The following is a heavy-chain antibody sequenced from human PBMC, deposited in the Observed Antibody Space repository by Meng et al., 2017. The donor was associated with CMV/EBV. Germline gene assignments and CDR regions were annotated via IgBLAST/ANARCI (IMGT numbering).Heavy chain of an antibody. CDR2: IYYSGST. J-gene: IGHJ5*02. CDR1: GGSISGSSYY. V-gene: IGHV4-39*07. D-gene: IGHD3-10*01. CDR3: ARDLYGQTENWFDP. Sequence: QVDPLESGPGLVNPSETLSLTCSVSGGSISGSSYYWGWIRQPPGKGLEWIGSIYYSGSTYYNPSLKSRVTISVDTSKNQFSLKLSSVTAADTAVYYCARDLYGQTENWFDPWGQGTLVTVSS.